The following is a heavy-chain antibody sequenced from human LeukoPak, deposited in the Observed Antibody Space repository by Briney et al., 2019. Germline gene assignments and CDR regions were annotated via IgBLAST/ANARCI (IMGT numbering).Heavy chain of an antibody. CDR3: ARNRGATFTPAFDY. CDR1: GGSISSYY. J-gene: IGHJ4*02. V-gene: IGHV4-59*08. CDR2: IYYSGST. Sequence: SETLSLTCTVSGGSISSYYWSWIRQPPGKGLEWIGYIYYSGSTNYNPSLKSRVTISVDTSKNQFSLKLSSVTAADTAVYYCARNRGATFTPAFDYWGQGTLVTDSS. D-gene: IGHD1-26*01.